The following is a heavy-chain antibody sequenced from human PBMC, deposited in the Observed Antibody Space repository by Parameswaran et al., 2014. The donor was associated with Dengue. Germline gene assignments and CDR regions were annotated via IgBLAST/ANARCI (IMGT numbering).Heavy chain of an antibody. CDR3: ARAAKNTYYDFWSGYYRYYYGMDV. D-gene: IGHD3-3*01. V-gene: IGHV1-8*01. CDR2: MNPNSGNT. Sequence: WVRQAPGQGLEWMGWMNPNSGNTGYAQKFQGRVTMTRNTSISTAYMELSSLRSEDTAVYYCARAAKNTYYDFWSGYYRYYYGMDVWGQGTTVTVSS. J-gene: IGHJ6*02.